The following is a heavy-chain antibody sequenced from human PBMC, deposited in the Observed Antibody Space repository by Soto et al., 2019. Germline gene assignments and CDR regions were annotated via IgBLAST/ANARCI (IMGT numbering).Heavy chain of an antibody. D-gene: IGHD3-22*01. CDR3: ASSVYYYDSSGYYHNWFDP. CDR1: EGPFSSSA. CDR2: IIPIFGTA. J-gene: IGHJ5*02. Sequence: GDSAEVSCKSSEGPFSSSAISWVRQSPAQVPEWMGGIIPIFGTANYAQKFQGRVTITADESTSTAYMELSSLRSEDTAVHYCASSVYYYDSSGYYHNWFDPWGQGNLVTGFS. V-gene: IGHV1-69*13.